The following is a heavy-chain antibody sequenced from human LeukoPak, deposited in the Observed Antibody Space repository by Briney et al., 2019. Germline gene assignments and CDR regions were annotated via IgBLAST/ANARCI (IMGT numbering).Heavy chain of an antibody. CDR2: IYSGGST. D-gene: IGHD3-22*01. V-gene: IGHV3-66*01. CDR1: GFTVSSNY. J-gene: IGHJ4*02. CDR3: ARAQPPNYYDSSGYPPYFDS. Sequence: GGSLRPSCAASGFTVSSNYMNWVRQAPGKGLEWVSIIYSGGSTYYADSVKGRFTISRDNSKNTLYLQMNSLRAEDTAVYYCARAQPPNYYDSSGYPPYFDSWGQGTLVTVSS.